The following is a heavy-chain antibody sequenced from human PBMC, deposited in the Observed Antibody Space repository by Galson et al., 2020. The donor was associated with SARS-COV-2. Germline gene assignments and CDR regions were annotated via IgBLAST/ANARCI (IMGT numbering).Heavy chain of an antibody. CDR3: ARDRRNSDFIMITCGRVSVQAVDI. Sequence: ASVKVSCKASGYTFTSYGISWVRQAPGQGLEWMGWISAYNGKTNYAQKLQGRVTMTTDTSTSTAYMELRSLRSDDTAVYYCARDRRNSDFIMITCGRVSVQAVDIWCKGTMVTVSA. D-gene: IGHD3-16*02. J-gene: IGHJ3*02. V-gene: IGHV1-18*01. CDR1: GYTFTSYG. CDR2: ISAYNGKT.